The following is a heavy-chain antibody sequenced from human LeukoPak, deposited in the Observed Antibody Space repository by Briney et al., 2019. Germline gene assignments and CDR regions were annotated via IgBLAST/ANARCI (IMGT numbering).Heavy chain of an antibody. CDR3: ARGSSQYYYDSSGYYLPFHY. Sequence: SEALSLTCTVSGGSISSSGYYWGWIRQPPGKGLEWIGSIYDSGSTYYNPSLKSRVTMSVDTSKNQFSLKLNSVTAADTAVYYCARGSSQYYYDSSGYYLPFHYWGQGTLVTVSS. CDR2: IYDSGST. J-gene: IGHJ4*02. V-gene: IGHV4-39*01. CDR1: GGSISSSGYY. D-gene: IGHD3-22*01.